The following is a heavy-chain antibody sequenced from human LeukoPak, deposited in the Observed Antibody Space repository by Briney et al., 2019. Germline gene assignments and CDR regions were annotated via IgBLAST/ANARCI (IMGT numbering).Heavy chain of an antibody. CDR2: INPNSGGT. J-gene: IGHJ6*04. CDR3: ARAKSSYYCSSTSCYYYYYGMDV. V-gene: IGHV1-2*04. Sequence: ASVKVPCKASGYTFTGYYMHWVRQAPGQGLEWMGWINPNSGGTNYAQKFQGWVTMTRDTSISTAYMELSRLRSDDTAVYYCARAKSSYYCSSTSCYYYYYGMDVWGKGTTVTVSS. CDR1: GYTFTGYY. D-gene: IGHD2-2*01.